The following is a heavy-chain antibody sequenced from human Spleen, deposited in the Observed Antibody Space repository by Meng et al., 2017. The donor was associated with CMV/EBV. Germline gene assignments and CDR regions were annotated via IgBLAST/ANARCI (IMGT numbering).Heavy chain of an antibody. CDR2: IYPGDSDT. Sequence: GGSLRLSCKGSGYSFTSYWIGWVRQMPGKGLEWMGIIYPGDSDTRYSPSFQSQVTISADKSISTAYLQWGSLKASDTAMYYCARHNPLGYCSSTSCYTAFDYWGQGTLVTVSS. CDR1: GYSFTSYW. D-gene: IGHD2-2*02. J-gene: IGHJ4*02. V-gene: IGHV5-51*01. CDR3: ARHNPLGYCSSTSCYTAFDY.